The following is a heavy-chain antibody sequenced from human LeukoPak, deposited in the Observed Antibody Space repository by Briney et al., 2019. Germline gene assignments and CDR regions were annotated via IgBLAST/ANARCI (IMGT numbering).Heavy chain of an antibody. J-gene: IGHJ4*02. Sequence: GSLRLSCAASGFTFSSYAMSWVRQAPGKGLEWVSTMTSSGGGTYSADSVKGRFTISRDNSKNTLYLQMNSLRVEDTAAYYCAKVSSGWFLSDYWGQGALVTVSS. V-gene: IGHV3-23*01. CDR3: AKVSSGWFLSDY. CDR2: MTSSGGGT. D-gene: IGHD6-19*01. CDR1: GFTFSSYA.